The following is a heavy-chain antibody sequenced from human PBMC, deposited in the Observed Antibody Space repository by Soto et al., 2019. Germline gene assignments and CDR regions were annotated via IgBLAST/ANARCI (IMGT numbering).Heavy chain of an antibody. CDR2: IYYGGRP. CDR3: ARPKTIGAAAGKGWFDP. Sequence: SETLSLTCAVYGGSFSGYYWSWLRQPPGKGLEWIGYIYYGGRPNYNPSLKSRVTISQDTSKNQFSLKLTSVTAADTAMYYCARPKTIGAAAGKGWFDPWGQGTLVTVSS. D-gene: IGHD6-13*01. V-gene: IGHV4-59*08. J-gene: IGHJ5*02. CDR1: GGSFSGYY.